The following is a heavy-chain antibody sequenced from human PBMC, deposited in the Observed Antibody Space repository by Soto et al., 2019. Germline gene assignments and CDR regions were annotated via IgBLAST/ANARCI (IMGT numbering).Heavy chain of an antibody. D-gene: IGHD3-10*01. J-gene: IGHJ4*02. CDR1: GVPFSTHE. Sequence: QVQLVQSGAEVKESGSSVKVSCKASGVPFSTHEFSWVRQAPGQGLEWMGGIIPVFDTAKYAQQFQGRVTITAGEATSTAYMEINNLRSDDPCVYYCARDQFRHVSGSSYVTGWDFWGQGTLVTVSS. CDR3: ARDQFRHVSGSSYVTGWDF. CDR2: IIPVFDTA. V-gene: IGHV1-69*01.